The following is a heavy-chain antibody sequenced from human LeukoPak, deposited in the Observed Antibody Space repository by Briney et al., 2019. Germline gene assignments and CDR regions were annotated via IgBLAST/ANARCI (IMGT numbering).Heavy chain of an antibody. Sequence: SQTLSLTCTVSGGTLSSYYWSWIRQPPGKGLEWIGYIYYSGSTNYNTSLKSRVTISVDTSKNQFSLKLSSVTAADTAVYHCASWDYYDRNFDYWGQGTLVTVSS. CDR3: ASWDYYDRNFDY. J-gene: IGHJ4*02. D-gene: IGHD3-22*01. CDR2: IYYSGST. CDR1: GGTLSSYY. V-gene: IGHV4-59*01.